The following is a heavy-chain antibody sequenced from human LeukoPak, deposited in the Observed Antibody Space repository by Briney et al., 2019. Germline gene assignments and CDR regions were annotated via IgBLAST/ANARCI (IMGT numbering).Heavy chain of an antibody. CDR1: GITFSSYG. CDR2: IRYDGSNK. Sequence: GGSLRLSCAASGITFSSYGMHWVRQAPGKGLEWVAFIRYDGSNKYYADSVKGRFTISRDNSKNTLYLQMNSLRAEDTAVYYCAKVVVVPAATDFDYWGQGTLVTVSS. V-gene: IGHV3-30*02. D-gene: IGHD2-2*01. J-gene: IGHJ4*02. CDR3: AKVVVVPAATDFDY.